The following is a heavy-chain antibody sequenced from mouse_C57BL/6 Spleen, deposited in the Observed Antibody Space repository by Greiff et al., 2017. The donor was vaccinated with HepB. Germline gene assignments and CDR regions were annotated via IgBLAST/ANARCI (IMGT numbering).Heavy chain of an antibody. V-gene: IGHV5-9-1*02. D-gene: IGHD1-1*01. CDR1: GFTFSSYA. Sequence: EVKLVESGEGLVKPGGSLKLSCAASGFTFSSYAMSWVRQTPEKRLEWVAYISSGGDSIYYADTVKGRFTISRDNARNTLYLQMSSLKSEDTAMYYWTRDVAYYYGSRTGYAKEDWGKGTTVTV. CDR3: TRDVAYYYGSRTGYAKED. CDR2: ISSGGDSI. J-gene: IGHJ4*01.